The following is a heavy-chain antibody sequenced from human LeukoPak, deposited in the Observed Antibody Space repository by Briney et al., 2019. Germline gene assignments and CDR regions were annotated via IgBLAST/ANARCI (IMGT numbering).Heavy chain of an antibody. J-gene: IGHJ4*02. CDR2: INPNSGGT. V-gene: IGHV1-2*02. CDR3: ARDGGGIAVAGTDF. D-gene: IGHD6-13*01. CDR1: GYTFTGYY. Sequence: ASVTVSCKASGYTFTGYYMHWVRQAPGQGLEWMGWINPNSGGTNYAQKFQRRVTMTRDTSISTAYMELSRLRSDDTAVYYCARDGGGIAVAGTDFWGQGTLVTVSS.